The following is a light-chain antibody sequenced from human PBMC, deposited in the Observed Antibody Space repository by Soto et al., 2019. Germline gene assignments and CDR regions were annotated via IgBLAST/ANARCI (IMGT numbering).Light chain of an antibody. Sequence: VVTKSRGPLYLSPGKRATLSCSASQSIISRYLAWYQHKPGQAPSLLIYGVSNRATGIPERFSGSGSGTDFTLTISRLEPEDFAVYYCQQYGSSPIPFGQGRRLAI. CDR1: QSIISRY. V-gene: IGKV3-20*01. CDR3: QQYGSSPIP. J-gene: IGKJ5*01. CDR2: GVS.